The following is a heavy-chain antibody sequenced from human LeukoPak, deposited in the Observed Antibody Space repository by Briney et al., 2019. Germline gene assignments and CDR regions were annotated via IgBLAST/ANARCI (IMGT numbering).Heavy chain of an antibody. V-gene: IGHV1-69*13. J-gene: IGHJ5*02. CDR1: GGTFSSYA. CDR2: IIPIFDTA. CDR3: ARESGGGNHWFDP. Sequence: SVKVSCKAPGGTFSSYAISWVRQAPGQGLEWMGGIIPIFDTANYAQKFQGRVTITADESTSTAYMELSSLRSEDTAVYCCARESGGGNHWFDPWGQGTLVTVSS. D-gene: IGHD4-23*01.